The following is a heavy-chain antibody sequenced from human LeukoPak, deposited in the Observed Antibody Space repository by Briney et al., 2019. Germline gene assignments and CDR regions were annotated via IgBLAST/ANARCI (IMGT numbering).Heavy chain of an antibody. D-gene: IGHD3-22*01. CDR1: GYTFANYW. CDR3: ARWQFYESGGHYSAFFDY. Sequence: GESLKISCKASGYTFANYWIGWVRQMPGRGLEWMAIIYPRDFDTRYSPSFQGQVTISADKSITTAYLQWSSLKASDTAMYYCARWQFYESGGHYSAFFDYWGQGIPVAVSS. J-gene: IGHJ4*02. CDR2: IYPRDFDT. V-gene: IGHV5-51*01.